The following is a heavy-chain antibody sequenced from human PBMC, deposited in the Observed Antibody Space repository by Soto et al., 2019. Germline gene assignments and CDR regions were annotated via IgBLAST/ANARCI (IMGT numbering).Heavy chain of an antibody. CDR1: GYTFNTYY. V-gene: IGHV1-46*02. J-gene: IGHJ4*02. CDR3: ARGGHIAVVTASFDN. Sequence: QVQLVQSGAEVRKPGASVKVSCKPSGYTFNTYYLHWLRQAPGQALEWMGVIHPSGGGTTYAQKFLGRVTVTRDKSTTTVFMELSSLRSDDTAVYYCARGGHIAVVTASFDNWGQGTLVTVSS. D-gene: IGHD2-21*02. CDR2: IHPSGGGT.